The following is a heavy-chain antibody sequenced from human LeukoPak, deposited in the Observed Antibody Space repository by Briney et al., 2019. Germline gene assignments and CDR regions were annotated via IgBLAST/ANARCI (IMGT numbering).Heavy chain of an antibody. CDR2: ITPIFGTA. Sequence: SVKVSCKASGGTFSSYAISWVRQAPGQGLEWMGGITPIFGTANYAQKFQGRVTITADESTSTAYMELSSLRSEDTAVYYCARAEAAFPTMIPRSWGQGTLVTVSS. D-gene: IGHD3-22*01. V-gene: IGHV1-69*13. CDR1: GGTFSSYA. CDR3: ARAEAAFPTMIPRS. J-gene: IGHJ5*02.